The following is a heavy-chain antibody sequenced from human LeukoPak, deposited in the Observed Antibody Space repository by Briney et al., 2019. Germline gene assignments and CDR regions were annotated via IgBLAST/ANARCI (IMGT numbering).Heavy chain of an antibody. CDR2: VGTGGDT. D-gene: IGHD6-13*01. J-gene: IGHJ3*02. CDR3: ARRSAAAGIDAFDI. Sequence: RPGGSLRLSCSASGFSFRNYDMHWVRQPTGKGLEWVSAVGTGGDTYYAGSVKGRFTVVRENAKNTLYLQMNSLRAGDTAMYYCARRSAAAGIDAFDIWGQGTMVTVSS. V-gene: IGHV3-13*01. CDR1: GFSFRNYD.